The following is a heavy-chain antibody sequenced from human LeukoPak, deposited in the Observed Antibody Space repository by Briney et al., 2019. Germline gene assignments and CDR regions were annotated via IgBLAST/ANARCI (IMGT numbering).Heavy chain of an antibody. D-gene: IGHD6-19*01. V-gene: IGHV4-34*01. CDR3: ARGRKSRYSSGWSLRATGFDY. Sequence: KASETLSLTCAVYGGSFSGYYWSWIRQPPGKGLEWIGEITHSGSTTYNPSLKSRFTISVDTSKNQFSLKLSSVTAADTAVYYCARGRKSRYSSGWSLRATGFDYWGQGTLVTVSS. CDR1: GGSFSGYY. J-gene: IGHJ4*02. CDR2: ITHSGST.